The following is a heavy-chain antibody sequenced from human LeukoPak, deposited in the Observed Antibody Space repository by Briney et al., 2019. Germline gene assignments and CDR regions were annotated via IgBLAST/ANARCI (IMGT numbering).Heavy chain of an antibody. CDR3: ARQYSGYDGWFDP. CDR2: IYYSGST. D-gene: IGHD5-12*01. V-gene: IGHV4-39*01. J-gene: IGHJ5*02. Sequence: ASETLSLTCTVSGGSISSSSYYWGWIRQPPGKGLEWIGSIYYSGSTYYNPSLKSRVTISVDTSKNQFSLKLSSVTAADTAVYYCARQYSGYDGWFDPWGQGTLVTVSS. CDR1: GGSISSSSYY.